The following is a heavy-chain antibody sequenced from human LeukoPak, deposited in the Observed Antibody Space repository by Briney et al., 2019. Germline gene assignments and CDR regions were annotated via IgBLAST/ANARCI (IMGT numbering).Heavy chain of an antibody. V-gene: IGHV4-34*01. J-gene: IGHJ3*02. CDR3: ARHVGYCSSTSCYTSGVDAFDI. CDR1: GGSFSGYY. CDR2: INHSGST. Sequence: SETLSLTCAVYGGSFSGYYWSWIRQPPGKGLEWIGKINHSGSTNYNPSLKSRVTISVDTSKNQFSLKLSSVTAADTAAYYCARHVGYCSSTSCYTSGVDAFDIWGQGTMVTVSS. D-gene: IGHD2-2*02.